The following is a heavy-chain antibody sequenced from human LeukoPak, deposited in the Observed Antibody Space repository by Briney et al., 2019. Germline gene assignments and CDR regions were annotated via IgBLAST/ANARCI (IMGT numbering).Heavy chain of an antibody. CDR2: ISSSSSYI. CDR1: GFTFSSYG. J-gene: IGHJ6*03. Sequence: GGSLRLSCAASGFTFSSYGMNWVRQAPGKGLEWVSSISSSSSYIYYADSVKGRFTISRDNAKNSLYLQMNSLRAEDTAVYYCARVGTVVPYYYYYYMDVWGKGTTVTVSS. D-gene: IGHD4-23*01. V-gene: IGHV3-21*01. CDR3: ARVGTVVPYYYYYYMDV.